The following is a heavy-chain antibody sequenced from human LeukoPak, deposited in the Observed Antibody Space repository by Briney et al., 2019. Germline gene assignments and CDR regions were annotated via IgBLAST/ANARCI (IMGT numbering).Heavy chain of an antibody. J-gene: IGHJ6*03. D-gene: IGHD3-10*01. CDR1: GGSISSYY. V-gene: IGHV4-59*01. Sequence: PSETLSLTCTVSGGSISSYYWGWIRQPPGKGLEWIGYIHYSGSTNYNPSLKSRVTISVDTSKNQFSLKLSSVTAADTAVYYCAGVTKNYGSGRRHDYYYYYMDVWGKGTTVTISS. CDR2: IHYSGST. CDR3: AGVTKNYGSGRRHDYYYYYMDV.